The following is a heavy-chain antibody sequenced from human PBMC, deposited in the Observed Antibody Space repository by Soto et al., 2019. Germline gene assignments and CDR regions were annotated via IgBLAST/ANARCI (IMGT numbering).Heavy chain of an antibody. CDR1: GGTFSSYA. V-gene: IGHV1-69*06. CDR2: IIPIFGTE. D-gene: IGHD2-2*01. J-gene: IGHJ4*02. Sequence: QVQLVQSGAEVQKPGSSVKVSCKASGGTFSSYAISWVRQAPGQGLAWMGGIIPIFGTENYAQKFQGRVTITADKSTSTAYMELRSLRSEDTAVYYCARALYCSSTSCYGGYWGQGTLVTVSS. CDR3: ARALYCSSTSCYGGY.